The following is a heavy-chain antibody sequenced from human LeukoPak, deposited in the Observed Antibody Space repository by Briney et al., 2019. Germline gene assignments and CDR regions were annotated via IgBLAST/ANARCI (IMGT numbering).Heavy chain of an antibody. Sequence: PGRSLRLSCAASGFTFDDYAMHWVRQAPGKGLEWVAVISYDGSNKYYADSVKGRFTISRDNPKNTLYLQMNSLRAEDTAVYYCAKLVDSSGVDYWGQGTLVTVSS. CDR1: GFTFDDYA. V-gene: IGHV3-30*18. CDR3: AKLVDSSGVDY. D-gene: IGHD6-19*01. J-gene: IGHJ4*02. CDR2: ISYDGSNK.